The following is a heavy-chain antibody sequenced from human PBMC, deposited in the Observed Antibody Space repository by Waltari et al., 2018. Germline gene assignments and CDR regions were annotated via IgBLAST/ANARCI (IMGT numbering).Heavy chain of an antibody. CDR3: ARGGSGWLVGDFDY. V-gene: IGHV1-3*01. D-gene: IGHD6-19*01. J-gene: IGHJ4*02. CDR1: GYTFTSYA. CDR2: INAGNGNT. Sequence: QVQLVQSGAEVKKPGASVKVSCKASGYTFTSYAMHWVRQAPGQRLEWMGWINAGNGNTKYSQKFQGRVTITRDTSAGTAYMELSSLRSEDTAVYYCARGGSGWLVGDFDYWGQGTLVTVSS.